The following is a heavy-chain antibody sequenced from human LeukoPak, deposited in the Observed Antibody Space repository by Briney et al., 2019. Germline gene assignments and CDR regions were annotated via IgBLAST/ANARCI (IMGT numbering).Heavy chain of an antibody. CDR1: GFTFSNHA. CDR3: ARRVGGTPDY. Sequence: GGSLRLSCTASGFTFSNHAMTWVRQAPGKGLEWVSAIGGDSRGTDYADSVKGRFTISRDNSKNTLYLEMNSLRADDTARYYCARRVGGTPDYWGPGTLVTVSS. J-gene: IGHJ4*02. CDR2: IGGDSRGT. D-gene: IGHD1-26*01. V-gene: IGHV3-23*01.